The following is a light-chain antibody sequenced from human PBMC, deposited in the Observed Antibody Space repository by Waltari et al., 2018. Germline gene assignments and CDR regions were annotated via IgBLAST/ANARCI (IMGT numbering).Light chain of an antibody. CDR3: QQYFGIPIT. J-gene: IGKJ5*01. CDR2: GAS. CDR1: QGISSS. V-gene: IGKV1-NL1*01. Sequence: DIQMTQSPSSLPASLGDRVTITGRASQGISSSLAWYQKTVGEAPKLLLYGASRLESGVPSRYGGSGSGRVYTLTISGLQPEDFATYYCQQYFGIPITFGQGTRLE.